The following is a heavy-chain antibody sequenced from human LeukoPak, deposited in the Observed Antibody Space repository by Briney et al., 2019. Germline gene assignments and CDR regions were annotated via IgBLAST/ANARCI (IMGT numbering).Heavy chain of an antibody. CDR1: GYSFSDYA. J-gene: IGHJ4*02. Sequence: ASVKVSCKASGYSFSDYAIQWVRQAPGQRLEWMGWINAGNGKTKYSQNFQGRGTITRDRSASTAYMELSSLRSEDTSIYYCARGRWTATETTYYLDYWGQGTLVTGSS. CDR2: INAGNGKT. V-gene: IGHV1-3*01. CDR3: ARGRWTATETTYYLDY. D-gene: IGHD4-17*01.